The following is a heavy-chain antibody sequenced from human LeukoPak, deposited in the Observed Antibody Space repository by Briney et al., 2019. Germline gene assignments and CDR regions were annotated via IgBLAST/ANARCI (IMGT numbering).Heavy chain of an antibody. CDR2: INHSGST. CDR1: GGSFSGYY. J-gene: IGHJ4*02. V-gene: IGHV4-34*01. D-gene: IGHD6-13*01. Sequence: SETLSLTCAVYGGSFSGYYWSWIRQPPGKGLEWIGEINHSGSTNYNPSLKSRVTISVDTSKNQFSLELSSVTAADTAVYYCARAAAAGGHYFDYWGQGTLVTVSS. CDR3: ARAAAAGGHYFDY.